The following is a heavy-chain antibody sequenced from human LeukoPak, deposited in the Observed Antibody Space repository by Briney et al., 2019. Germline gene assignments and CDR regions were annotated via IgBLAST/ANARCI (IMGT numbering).Heavy chain of an antibody. J-gene: IGHJ4*02. CDR2: INHRGDT. V-gene: IGHV4-34*01. Sequence: PSETLSLTCAVYGGSFSTYYWSWIRQSPGKGLEWIAEINHRGDTNYNPSLKSRVTISVDKSKNQFSLKLTSVTAADTAVYYCAREGLVTAISPPLDYWGQGTLVTVSS. D-gene: IGHD2-21*02. CDR3: AREGLVTAISPPLDY. CDR1: GGSFSTYY.